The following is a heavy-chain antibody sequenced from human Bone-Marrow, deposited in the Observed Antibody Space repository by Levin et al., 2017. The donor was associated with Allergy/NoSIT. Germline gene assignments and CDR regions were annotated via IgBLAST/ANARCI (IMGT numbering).Heavy chain of an antibody. CDR2: LSASGVTT. Sequence: GGSLRLSCVASGFAFSDHVMTWVRQTPGKGLEWVSGLSASGVTTYYADSVKGRFTISRDNSKRTVYLDMNNLRAEDTALYFCAKVRWIDGKVFDYWGQGTLVSVSS. V-gene: IGHV3-23*01. J-gene: IGHJ4*02. D-gene: IGHD3-10*01. CDR1: GFAFSDHV. CDR3: AKVRWIDGKVFDY.